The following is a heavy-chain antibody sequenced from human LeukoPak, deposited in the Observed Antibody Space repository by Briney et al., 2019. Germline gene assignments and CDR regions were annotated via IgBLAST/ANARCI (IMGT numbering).Heavy chain of an antibody. CDR3: ARDLSIAAAGTMFDY. V-gene: IGHV1-18*01. J-gene: IGHJ4*02. CDR2: ISAYNGNT. CDR1: GYTFTSYG. Sequence: GASVKVSRKASGYTFTSYGISWVRQAPGQGLEWMGWISAYNGNTNYAQKLQGRVTMTTDTSTSTAYMELRSLRSDDTAVYYCARDLSIAAAGTMFDYWGQGTLVTVSS. D-gene: IGHD6-13*01.